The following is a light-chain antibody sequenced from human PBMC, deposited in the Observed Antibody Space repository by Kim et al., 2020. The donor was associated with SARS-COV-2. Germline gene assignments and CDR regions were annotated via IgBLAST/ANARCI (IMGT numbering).Light chain of an antibody. CDR2: GAS. CDR1: QAISSY. Sequence: GDRVTISWRASQAISSYLGWFQQRPGKAPNLLIYGASTLQSGVPARFGGSGSGTDFTLTISCLQSEDFPTYHCQQDHSYPWTFGQGTKLEIK. CDR3: QQDHSYPWT. V-gene: IGKV1-8*01. J-gene: IGKJ1*01.